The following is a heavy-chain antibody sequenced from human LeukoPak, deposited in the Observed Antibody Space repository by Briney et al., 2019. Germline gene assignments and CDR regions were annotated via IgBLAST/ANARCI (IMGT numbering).Heavy chain of an antibody. CDR2: ISAQHDNT. Sequence: ASVKVSCKASGYTFTSYGISWVRQAPGQGLEWMGGISAQHDNTIYAQKLQGRLTITTDTSTSTAYMELRSLRSDDTAVYYCAREEVVRGVIRCWFDPWGQGTLVTVSS. CDR1: GYTFTSYG. D-gene: IGHD3-10*01. CDR3: AREEVVRGVIRCWFDP. J-gene: IGHJ5*02. V-gene: IGHV1-18*01.